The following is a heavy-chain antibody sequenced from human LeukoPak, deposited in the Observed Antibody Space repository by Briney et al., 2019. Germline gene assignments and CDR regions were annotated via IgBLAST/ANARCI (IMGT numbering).Heavy chain of an antibody. CDR3: AKSIVGATMVGYYYYYGMDV. Sequence: ASVKVSCKASGYTFTSYDINWVRQATGQGLEWMGWMNPNSGNTGYAQKFQGRVTMTRNTSISTAYMELSSLRSEDTAVYYCAKSIVGATMVGYYYYYGMDVWGQGTTVTVSS. D-gene: IGHD1-26*01. V-gene: IGHV1-8*01. CDR2: MNPNSGNT. CDR1: GYTFTSYD. J-gene: IGHJ6*02.